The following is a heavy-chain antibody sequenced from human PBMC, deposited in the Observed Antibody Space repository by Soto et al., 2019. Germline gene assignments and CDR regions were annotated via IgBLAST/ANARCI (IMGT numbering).Heavy chain of an antibody. CDR1: GGSISSSSYY. J-gene: IGHJ5*02. CDR3: ARSGVLRYFDWFNWFDP. CDR2: IYYSGST. V-gene: IGHV4-39*01. D-gene: IGHD3-9*01. Sequence: SESLSLTCPGSGGSISSSSYYWGWIRQPPGKGLEWIGSIYYSGSTYYNPSLKSRVTISVDTSKNQFSLKLSSVTAADTAVYYCARSGVLRYFDWFNWFDPWGQGTLVTVSS.